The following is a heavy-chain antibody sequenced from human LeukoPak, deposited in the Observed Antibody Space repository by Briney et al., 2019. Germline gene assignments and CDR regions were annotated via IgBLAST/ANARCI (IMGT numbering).Heavy chain of an antibody. Sequence: ASVKVSCKASGGTFTSYDINWVRQATGQGLEWMGWMNPNSGNTGYAQKFQGRVTITRNTSISTAYMELSSLRSEDTAVYCCALYGENDAFDIWGQGTMVTVSS. CDR3: ALYGENDAFDI. J-gene: IGHJ3*02. CDR2: MNPNSGNT. D-gene: IGHD4-17*01. CDR1: GGTFTSYD. V-gene: IGHV1-8*03.